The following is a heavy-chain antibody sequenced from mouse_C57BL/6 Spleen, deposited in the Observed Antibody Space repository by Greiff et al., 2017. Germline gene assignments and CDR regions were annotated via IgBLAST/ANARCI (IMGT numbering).Heavy chain of an antibody. J-gene: IGHJ3*01. V-gene: IGHV5-6*01. D-gene: IGHD2-5*01. CDR2: ISSGGSYT. CDR3: ARHSYYSNYLAWFAY. CDR1: GFTFSSYG. Sequence: EVHLVESGGDLVKPGGSLKLSCAASGFTFSSYGMSWVRQTPDKRLEWVATISSGGSYTYYPESVKGRFTISRANAKNTLYLQMGRLKSEDTAMYYGARHSYYSNYLAWFAYWGQGTLVTVSA.